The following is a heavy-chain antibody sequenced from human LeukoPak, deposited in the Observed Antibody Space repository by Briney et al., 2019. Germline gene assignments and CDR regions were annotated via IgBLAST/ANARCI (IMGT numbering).Heavy chain of an antibody. CDR2: IIPIFGTA. CDR3: ARGITMVRGVISHHYYYMDV. J-gene: IGHJ6*03. Sequence: SVKVSCKASGGTFSSYAISWVRQAPGQGLEWMGGIIPIFGTANYAQKFQGRVTITADESTSTAYMELSSLRSEDTAVYYCARGITMVRGVISHHYYYMDVWGKGTTVTVSS. V-gene: IGHV1-69*13. D-gene: IGHD3-10*01. CDR1: GGTFSSYA.